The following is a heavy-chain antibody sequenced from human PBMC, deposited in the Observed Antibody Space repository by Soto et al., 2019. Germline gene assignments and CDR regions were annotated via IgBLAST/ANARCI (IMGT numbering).Heavy chain of an antibody. CDR3: AREVPGGYARLAFDI. CDR1: GGSISSGGYY. CDR2: IYYSGST. D-gene: IGHD3-22*01. J-gene: IGHJ3*02. Sequence: SETLSLTCTVSGGSISSGGYYWSWIRQHPGKGLEWIGYIYYSGSTYYNPSLKSRVTISVDTSKNQFSLKLSSVTAADTAVYYCAREVPGGYARLAFDIWGQGTMVTVSS. V-gene: IGHV4-31*03.